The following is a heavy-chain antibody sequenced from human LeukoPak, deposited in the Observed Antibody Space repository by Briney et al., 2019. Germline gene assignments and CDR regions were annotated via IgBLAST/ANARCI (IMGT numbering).Heavy chain of an antibody. D-gene: IGHD6-19*01. Sequence: GGSLRLSFAASGFTFSSYAMSWVRQAPGKGLEGVSAISGSGGSTYYADSVKGRFTISRDNAKNTLYLQMNSLRAEDTAVYYCARESSGSRYFDYWGQGTLVTVSS. CDR3: ARESSGSRYFDY. CDR1: GFTFSSYA. J-gene: IGHJ4*02. CDR2: ISGSGGST. V-gene: IGHV3-23*01.